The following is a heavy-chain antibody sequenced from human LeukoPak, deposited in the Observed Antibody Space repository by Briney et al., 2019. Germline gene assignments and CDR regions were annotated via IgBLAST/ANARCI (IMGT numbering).Heavy chain of an antibody. CDR1: GGSISSYY. D-gene: IGHD4-17*01. CDR3: ARGWNYGDYYFDY. V-gene: IGHV4-59*01. Sequence: PSETLSLTCTVSGGSISSYYWSWIRQPPGKGLEWIGYIYYSGSTNYNPSLKSRVTISVDTSKNQFSLKLSSVTAADTAVYYGARGWNYGDYYFDYWGQGTLVTVSS. J-gene: IGHJ4*02. CDR2: IYYSGST.